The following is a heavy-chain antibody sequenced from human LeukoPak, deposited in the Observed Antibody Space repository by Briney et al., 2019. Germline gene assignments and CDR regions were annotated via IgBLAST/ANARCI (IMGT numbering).Heavy chain of an antibody. CDR3: ARAPIVVVPAAIWFWFDP. V-gene: IGHV4-34*01. CDR2: INHSGSA. CDR1: GGSFSGYY. J-gene: IGHJ5*02. Sequence: SETLSLTCAVYGGSFSGYYWSWIRQPPGKGLEWIGEINHSGSANYNPSLKSRVTISVDTSKNQFSLKLSSVTAADTAVYYCARAPIVVVPAAIWFWFDPWGQGTLVTVSS. D-gene: IGHD2-2*01.